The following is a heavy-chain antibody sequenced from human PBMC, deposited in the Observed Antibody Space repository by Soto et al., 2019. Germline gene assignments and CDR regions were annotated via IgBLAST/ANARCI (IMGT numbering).Heavy chain of an antibody. CDR2: IGGSGDTT. CDR3: AKGHPGGSCYSGLDC. J-gene: IGHJ4*02. CDR1: GFTFSSCA. D-gene: IGHD2-15*01. V-gene: IGHV3-23*01. Sequence: PGGSLRLSCAASGFTFSSCAMTWVRQAPGKGLEWVLCIGGSGDTTYYADSVKGRFTISRDTSKNTVYLQMNSLRADDTAVYYCAKGHPGGSCYSGLDCWGQGTLVTVSS.